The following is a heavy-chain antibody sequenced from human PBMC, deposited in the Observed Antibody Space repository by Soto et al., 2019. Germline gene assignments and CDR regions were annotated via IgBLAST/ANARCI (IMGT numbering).Heavy chain of an antibody. Sequence: QVQLVQSGAEVKKPGSSVKVSCKASGGTFSSYAISWVRQAPGQGLEWMGGIIPIFGTANYAQKFQGRVTITADESTYTAAMELSSLRSEATAVDYGAREGAMGRVYWGQGTLVTVSS. CDR2: IIPIFGTA. CDR3: AREGAMGRVY. V-gene: IGHV1-69*12. D-gene: IGHD5-18*01. CDR1: GGTFSSYA. J-gene: IGHJ4*02.